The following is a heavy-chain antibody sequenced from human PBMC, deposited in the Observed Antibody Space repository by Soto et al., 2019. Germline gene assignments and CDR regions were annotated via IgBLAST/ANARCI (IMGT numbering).Heavy chain of an antibody. V-gene: IGHV1-69*01. J-gene: IGHJ6*02. CDR1: ERTFSSYG. D-gene: IGHD2-21*01. CDR3: ARTPNHFVVALGENTYDYGLDV. Sequence: QVQLVQSGAEVKKPGSSVKVSCKASERTFSSYGLSWVRQAPGQGLEWLGAIIPMFGTSNYAQNFQGRVTITADEFTSTAYMELGSLTSEGTAVYFCARTPNHFVVALGENTYDYGLDVWGQGTTVTVSS. CDR2: IIPMFGTS.